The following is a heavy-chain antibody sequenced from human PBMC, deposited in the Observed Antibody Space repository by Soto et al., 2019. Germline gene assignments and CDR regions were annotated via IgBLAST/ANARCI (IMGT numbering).Heavy chain of an antibody. V-gene: IGHV2-70*01. CDR2: IDWVDDK. CDR1: GFSLTSPGMC. J-gene: IGHJ5*02. CDR3: ARMCRGWFDP. Sequence: SGPTLVNPTETLTLTCTFSGFSLTSPGMCVSWIRQPPGKALEWLALIDWVDDKYYGTSLKTRLTISKDTSKNQVVLTMTNMDPVDTATYYCARMCRGWFDPWGQGTLVTVSS. D-gene: IGHD2-15*01.